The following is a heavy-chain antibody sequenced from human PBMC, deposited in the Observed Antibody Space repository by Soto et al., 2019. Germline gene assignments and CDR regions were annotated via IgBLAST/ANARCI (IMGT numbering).Heavy chain of an antibody. V-gene: IGHV3-23*01. J-gene: IGHJ6*02. D-gene: IGHD2-15*01. CDR2: ISSSGRRT. CDR3: AKSRISTTIQSGIDV. CDR1: GFTFANFG. Sequence: GGSLRLSCGTSGFTFANFGMGWVRQAPGKGLYWVSGISSSGRRTYYADSVKGRFTISRDNSKNTLYLQMDSLRAADTGVYYCAKSRISTTIQSGIDVWGRGTTVTVSS.